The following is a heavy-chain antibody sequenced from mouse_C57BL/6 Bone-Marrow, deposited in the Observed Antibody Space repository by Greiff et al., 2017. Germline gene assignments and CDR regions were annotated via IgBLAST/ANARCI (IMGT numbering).Heavy chain of an antibody. J-gene: IGHJ3*01. CDR1: GFTFSSYG. Sequence: DVMLVESGGDLVKPGGSLKLSCAASGFTFSSYGMSWVRQTPDKRLEWVATISSGGSYTYYPDSVKGRFTISRDNAKNTLYLQMSSLKSEDTAMYYCARAPSFAYWGQGTLVTVSA. CDR3: ARAPSFAY. D-gene: IGHD6-1*01. CDR2: ISSGGSYT. V-gene: IGHV5-6*02.